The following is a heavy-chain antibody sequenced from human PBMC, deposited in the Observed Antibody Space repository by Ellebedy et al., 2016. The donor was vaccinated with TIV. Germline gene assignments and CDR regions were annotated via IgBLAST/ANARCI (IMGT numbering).Heavy chain of an antibody. CDR3: AKSLGRAGSLPDY. CDR1: GGSFSGYY. Sequence: MPSETLSLTCAVYGGSFSGYYWSWIRQPPGKGLEWIGEINHSGSTNYNPSLKSRVTISVDTSKNQFSLKLSSVTAADTAVYYCAKSLGRAGSLPDYWGQGTLVTVSS. J-gene: IGHJ4*02. V-gene: IGHV4-34*01. CDR2: INHSGST. D-gene: IGHD3-10*01.